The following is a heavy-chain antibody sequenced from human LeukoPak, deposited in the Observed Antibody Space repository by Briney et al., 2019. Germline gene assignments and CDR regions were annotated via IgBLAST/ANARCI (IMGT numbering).Heavy chain of an antibody. CDR2: INHSGST. Sequence: SETLSLTCAVYGGSFSGYYWSWIRQPPGKGLEWIGEINHSGSTNHNPSLKSRVTISVDTSKNQFSLKLSSVTAADTAVYYCARGGESTRITIFGVVIRPPPAFDYWGQGTLVTVSS. CDR1: GGSFSGYY. J-gene: IGHJ4*02. V-gene: IGHV4-34*01. CDR3: ARGGESTRITIFGVVIRPPPAFDY. D-gene: IGHD3-3*01.